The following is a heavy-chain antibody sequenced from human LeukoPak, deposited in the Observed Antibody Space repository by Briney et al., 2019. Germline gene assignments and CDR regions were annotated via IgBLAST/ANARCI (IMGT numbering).Heavy chain of an antibody. CDR3: VVGSGSYTRDYYGMDV. D-gene: IGHD1-26*01. V-gene: IGHV3-30-3*01. CDR2: ISYDGSNK. CDR1: GFTFSSYA. Sequence: GGSLRLSCAASGFTFSSYAMHWVRQAPGKGLEWVAVISYDGSNKYYADSVKGRFTISRDNSKNTLYLQMNSLRAEDTAVYYCVVGSGSYTRDYYGMDVWGQGTTVTVSS. J-gene: IGHJ6*02.